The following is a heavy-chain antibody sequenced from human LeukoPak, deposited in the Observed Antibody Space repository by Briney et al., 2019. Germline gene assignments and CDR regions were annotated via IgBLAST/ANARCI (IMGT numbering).Heavy chain of an antibody. CDR3: ARQGSTSLDWYFDL. V-gene: IGHV4-38-2*01. J-gene: IGHJ2*01. CDR2: IYYSGST. CDR1: GYSISSGYY. Sequence: PSETLSLTCAVSGYSISSGYYWGWIRQPPGKGLEWIGSIYYSGSTYYNPSLKSRVTISVDTSKNQFSLKLSSVTAADTAVYYCARQGSTSLDWYFDLWGRGTLVTVSS. D-gene: IGHD2-2*01.